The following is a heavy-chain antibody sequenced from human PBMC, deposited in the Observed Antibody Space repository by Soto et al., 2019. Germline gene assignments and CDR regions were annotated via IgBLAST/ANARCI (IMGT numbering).Heavy chain of an antibody. D-gene: IGHD1-26*01. J-gene: IGHJ4*02. CDR1: GGIFTNYT. CDR2: IIPVLDIA. V-gene: IGHV1-69*02. Sequence: QVQLVQSGAEMKRPGSSLKVSCETSGGIFTNYTFHWVRQVPGQGLEWMGWIIPVLDIANYAHKLQGRITITADKSTSTAYLELTSLKFEDTAIYFCAKAPTASSPFDYWGQGTLVTVSS. CDR3: AKAPTASSPFDY.